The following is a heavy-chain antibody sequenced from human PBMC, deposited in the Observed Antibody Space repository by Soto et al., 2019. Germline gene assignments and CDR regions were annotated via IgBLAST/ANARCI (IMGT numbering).Heavy chain of an antibody. CDR2: IIPISGAS. V-gene: IGHV1-69*06. D-gene: IGHD2-8*02. Sequence: QVQLEQSGAEVKKPGSSVKVSCKASGGTFTNYAINWVRQAPGQGLEWMGGIIPISGASSYSQKFQVSVTNAALTYTPTAYLELIRLRSDDTAVYFLARALARRTVTWGSDHWCPGTRVTASS. CDR1: GGTFTNYA. CDR3: ARALARRTVTWGSDH. J-gene: IGHJ4*02.